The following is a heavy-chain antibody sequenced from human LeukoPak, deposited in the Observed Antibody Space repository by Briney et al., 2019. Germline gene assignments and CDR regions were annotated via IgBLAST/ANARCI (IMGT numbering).Heavy chain of an antibody. CDR3: ARMRSDLMTTVTYFDY. CDR2: IIPIFGTA. J-gene: IGHJ4*02. Sequence: ASVKVSCKASGGTFSSYAISWVRQAPGQGLEWMGGIIPIFGTANYAQKFQGRVTITADESTSTAYMELSSLRSEDTAVYYCARMRSDLMTTVTYFDYWGQGTLVTVSS. V-gene: IGHV1-69*13. D-gene: IGHD4-17*01. CDR1: GGTFSSYA.